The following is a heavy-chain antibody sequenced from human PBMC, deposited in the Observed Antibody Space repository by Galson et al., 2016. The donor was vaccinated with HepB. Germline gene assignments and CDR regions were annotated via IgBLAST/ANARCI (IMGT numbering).Heavy chain of an antibody. CDR1: GFTFSSFA. Sequence: SLRLSCAASGFTFSSFAMSWVRQAPGQGLEWVSAISTSGDSTYYADSVKGRFTISRDNSKTMLYLQLDSLRVADTAVYYCAKDRAVTTVTEKMAFGYWGQGTLVTVSS. V-gene: IGHV3-23*01. CDR2: ISTSGDST. J-gene: IGHJ4*02. CDR3: AKDRAVTTVTEKMAFGY. D-gene: IGHD4-11*01.